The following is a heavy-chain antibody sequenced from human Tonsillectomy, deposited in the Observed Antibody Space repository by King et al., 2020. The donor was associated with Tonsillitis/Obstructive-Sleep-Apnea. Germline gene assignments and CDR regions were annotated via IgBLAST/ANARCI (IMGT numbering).Heavy chain of an antibody. CDR2: PPPPPPPP. J-gene: IGHJ4*02. V-gene: IGHV3-23*04. CDR3: AKEGPLGYCSGGSCYDY. Sequence: EVQLVESGGGLVQPGGSLRLSCAASGFTFSSYAMSWVRQAPGKGLEWVSAPPPPPPPPPHADSVKGRFTISRDNSKNTLYLQMNSLRAEDTAVYYCAKEGPLGYCSGGSCYDYWGQGTLVTVSS. CDR1: GFTFSSYA. D-gene: IGHD2-15*01.